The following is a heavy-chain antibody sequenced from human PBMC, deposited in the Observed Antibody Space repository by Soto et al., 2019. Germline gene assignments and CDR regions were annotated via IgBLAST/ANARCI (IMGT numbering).Heavy chain of an antibody. Sequence: QVQLVQSGAEVKKPGSSVKVSCKASGGTFRKYAINWVRLAPGPGLEWMGGFIPIFGRADYAEKFQGRVTITADESTSTGYMELNSLRSEDTAVYYCATEQYGSGRSWCDPWGKGTLVTVSS. CDR2: FIPIFGRA. V-gene: IGHV1-69*01. CDR3: ATEQYGSGRSWCDP. CDR1: GGTFRKYA. D-gene: IGHD6-19*01. J-gene: IGHJ5*02.